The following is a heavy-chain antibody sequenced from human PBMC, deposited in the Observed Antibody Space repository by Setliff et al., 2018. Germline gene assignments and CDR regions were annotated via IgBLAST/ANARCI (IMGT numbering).Heavy chain of an antibody. V-gene: IGHV4-4*08. CDR1: GGSISNYY. J-gene: IGHJ4*02. CDR3: ARESRFGYSGYDCAFDY. CDR2: IYYSGTT. D-gene: IGHD5-12*01. Sequence: PSETLSLTCTVSGGSISNYYWSWIRQPPGKGLEWIGYIYYSGTTNSIPSLKSRVTISVDMSKNQFFLNLDSVTAADTALYYCARESRFGYSGYDCAFDYWGQGMLVTVSS.